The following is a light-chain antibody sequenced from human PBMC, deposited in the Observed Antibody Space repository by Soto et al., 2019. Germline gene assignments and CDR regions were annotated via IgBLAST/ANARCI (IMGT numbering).Light chain of an antibody. CDR1: SSDFDGFTK. CDR2: DVT. CDR3: SSFTSSFTYV. J-gene: IGLJ1*01. Sequence: QSVLTQPASVSGSPGQSIAISCTGTSSDFDGFTKVSWYQHHPDKAPKLMMYDVTIRPSGVSDRFSGSKSGNTASLTISGLQAEDEADYYCSSFTSSFTYVFGSGTKVTVL. V-gene: IGLV2-14*03.